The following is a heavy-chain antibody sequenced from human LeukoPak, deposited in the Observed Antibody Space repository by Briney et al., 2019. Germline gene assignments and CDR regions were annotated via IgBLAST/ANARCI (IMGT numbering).Heavy chain of an antibody. D-gene: IGHD3-22*01. CDR1: GFTFSSYG. J-gene: IGHJ4*02. CDR2: IRYDGSNK. Sequence: PGGSLRLSCAASGFTFSSYGMHWVRQAPGKGLEGVAFIRYDGSNKYYADSVKGRFTISRDNSKNTLYLQMNSLRAEDTAVYYCAKDGSMIVVAFDYWGQGTLVTVSS. CDR3: AKDGSMIVVAFDY. V-gene: IGHV3-30*02.